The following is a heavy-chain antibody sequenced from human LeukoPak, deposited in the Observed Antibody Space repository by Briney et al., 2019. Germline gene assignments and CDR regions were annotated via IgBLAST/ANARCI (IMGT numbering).Heavy chain of an antibody. J-gene: IGHJ4*02. V-gene: IGHV3-23*01. D-gene: IGHD3-22*01. CDR3: AKDLGYYDSSGLT. CDR1: GFTFSSYA. Sequence: QPGGSLRLSCAASGFTFSSYAMSWVRQAPGKGLEWVSAISGSGGSTYYADSVKVRFTISRDNSKNTLYLQMNSLRAEDTAVYYCAKDLGYYDSSGLTWGQGTLVTVSS. CDR2: ISGSGGST.